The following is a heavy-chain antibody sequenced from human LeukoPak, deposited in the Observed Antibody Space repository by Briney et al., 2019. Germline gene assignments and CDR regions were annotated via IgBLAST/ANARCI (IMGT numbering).Heavy chain of an antibody. D-gene: IGHD6-13*01. CDR2: ISSSSSYI. CDR1: GFTFSSYS. J-gene: IGHJ4*02. Sequence: PGGSLGLSCAASGFTFSSYSMTWVRQAPGKGLEWVSSISSSSSYIYYADSVKGRFTISRDNAKNSLYLQMNSLRAEDTAVYYCARDLASSRDYWGQGTLVTVSS. V-gene: IGHV3-21*01. CDR3: ARDLASSRDY.